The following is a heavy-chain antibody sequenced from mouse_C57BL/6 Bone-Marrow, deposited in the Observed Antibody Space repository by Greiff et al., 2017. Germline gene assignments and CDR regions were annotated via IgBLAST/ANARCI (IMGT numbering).Heavy chain of an antibody. D-gene: IGHD1-1*01. CDR1: GYTFTDYY. J-gene: IGHJ1*03. CDR2: IYPGSGNT. V-gene: IGHV1-76*01. Sequence: VQLQESGAELVRPGASVKLSCKASGYTFTDYYINWVKQRPGQGLEWIARIYPGSGNTYYNEKFKGKATLTAEKSSSTAYMQLSSLTSEDSAVYFCARSAYGSTWYFDVWGTGTTVTVSS. CDR3: ARSAYGSTWYFDV.